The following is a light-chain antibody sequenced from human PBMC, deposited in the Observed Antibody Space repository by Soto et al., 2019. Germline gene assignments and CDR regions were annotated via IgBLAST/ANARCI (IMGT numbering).Light chain of an antibody. CDR3: SSYTNTSTLVI. CDR2: EVN. CDR1: SGDVGSYKY. V-gene: IGLV2-14*01. J-gene: IGLJ2*01. Sequence: QSVLTQPASVSGSPGQSISVSCTGSSGDVGSYKYVSWYQQQPGKAPQLIIYEVNKRPSGVLYRFSASKSGNTAALTITGLQAEDEAAYYCSSYTNTSTLVIFGGGTKVTVL.